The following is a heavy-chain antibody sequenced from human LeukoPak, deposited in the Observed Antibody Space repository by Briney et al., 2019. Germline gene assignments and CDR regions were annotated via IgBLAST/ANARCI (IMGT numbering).Heavy chain of an antibody. CDR3: TRSRRDGNDY. CDR2: INEDGSAK. D-gene: IGHD5-24*01. J-gene: IGHJ4*02. Sequence: GGSLRLSCAASGFTFSSSWMSWVRQAPGKGLEWVANINEDGSAKYYVDSVKGRFTISRDNAKRSLDLQVNSLRAEDTAVYYCTRSRRDGNDYWGQGTLVTVSS. V-gene: IGHV3-7*01. CDR1: GFTFSSSW.